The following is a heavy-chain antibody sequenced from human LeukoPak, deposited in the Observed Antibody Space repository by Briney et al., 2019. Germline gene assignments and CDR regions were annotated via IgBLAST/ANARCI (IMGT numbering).Heavy chain of an antibody. CDR3: ATPPECSSTSCLSY. CDR2: INPNSGGT. Sequence: GASVKVSCKASGYTFTGYYMHWVRQAPGQGLEWMGRINPNSGGTNYAQKFQCRVAMTRDTSISTAYMELSRLRSDDTAVYYCATPPECSSTSCLSYWGQGTLVTVSS. CDR1: GYTFTGYY. D-gene: IGHD2-2*01. J-gene: IGHJ4*02. V-gene: IGHV1-2*06.